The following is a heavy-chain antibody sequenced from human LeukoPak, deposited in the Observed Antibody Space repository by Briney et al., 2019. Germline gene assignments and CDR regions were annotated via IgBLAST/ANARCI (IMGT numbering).Heavy chain of an antibody. Sequence: GGSLRLSCAASGFTVSNAWMSWVRQAPGKGLEWVGRIKPKTDGGTTDFAAPVKGRFTISRDDSENTLYLQMNSLKTEDTAVYYCTTNDAFDIWGQGTMVTVSS. J-gene: IGHJ3*02. CDR2: IKPKTDGGTT. V-gene: IGHV3-15*01. CDR1: GFTVSNAW. CDR3: TTNDAFDI.